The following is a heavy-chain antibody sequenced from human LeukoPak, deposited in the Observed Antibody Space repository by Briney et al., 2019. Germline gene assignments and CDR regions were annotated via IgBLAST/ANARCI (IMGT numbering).Heavy chain of an antibody. Sequence: GGSLRLSCAASGFTFSSYWMSWVRQAPGKGLEWVANIKQDGGEKYYVDSVKSRFTISRDNAKNSLYLQMNSLRAEDTAVYYCASNGATVVTPLRYWGQGTLVNVSS. CDR1: GFTFSSYW. V-gene: IGHV3-7*01. D-gene: IGHD4-23*01. CDR2: IKQDGGEK. CDR3: ASNGATVVTPLRY. J-gene: IGHJ4*02.